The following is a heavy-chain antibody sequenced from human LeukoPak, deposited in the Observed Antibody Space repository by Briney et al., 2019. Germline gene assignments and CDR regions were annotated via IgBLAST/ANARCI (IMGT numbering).Heavy chain of an antibody. CDR2: INPNSGGT. D-gene: IGHD2-15*01. J-gene: IGHJ4*02. Sequence: ASVKVSCKVSGYTLTGYYMHWVRQAPGQGLEWMGWINPNSGGTNCAQKFQGRVIMTRDTSISTAYMELSRLRSDDTAVYYCASSCSGGSCFYYFDYWGQGTLVTVSS. CDR1: GYTLTGYY. V-gene: IGHV1-2*02. CDR3: ASSCSGGSCFYYFDY.